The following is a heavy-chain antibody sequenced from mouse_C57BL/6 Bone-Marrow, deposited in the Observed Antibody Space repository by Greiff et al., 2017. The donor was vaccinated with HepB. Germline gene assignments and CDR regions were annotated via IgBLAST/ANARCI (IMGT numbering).Heavy chain of an antibody. CDR2: IDPGNGDT. V-gene: IGHV14-4*01. J-gene: IGHJ1*03. CDR1: GFNIKDDY. Sequence: VHVKQSGAELVRPGASVKLSCTASGFNIKDDYMHWVKQRPEQGLEWIGWIDPGNGDTEYASKFQGKATITADTSSNTAYLQLSSLTSEDTAVYYCTTEGYYYGGYFDVWGTGTTVTVSS. D-gene: IGHD1-1*01. CDR3: TTEGYYYGGYFDV.